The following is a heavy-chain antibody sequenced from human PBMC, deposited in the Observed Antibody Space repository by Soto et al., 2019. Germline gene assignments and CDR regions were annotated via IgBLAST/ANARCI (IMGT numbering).Heavy chain of an antibody. CDR3: AREWPTEGDTKIDY. Sequence: QVQLVQSGAEVKKPGSSVKVSCKASGGTFSSYTISWVRQAPGQGLEWMGRIIPILGIANYAQKFQGRVTITADKSXSTAXMELSSLRSEDTAVYYCAREWPTEGDTKIDYWGQGTLVTVSS. V-gene: IGHV1-69*08. J-gene: IGHJ4*02. CDR2: IIPILGIA. CDR1: GGTFSSYT. D-gene: IGHD2-8*01.